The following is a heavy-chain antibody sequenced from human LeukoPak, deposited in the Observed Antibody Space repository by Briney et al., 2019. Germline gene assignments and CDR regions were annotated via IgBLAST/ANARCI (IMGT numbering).Heavy chain of an antibody. J-gene: IGHJ3*02. V-gene: IGHV3-66*01. D-gene: IGHD1-26*01. CDR3: ARGLVVGGTGVWAFDI. CDR2: IYKVGNT. CDR1: GFTVSNNY. Sequence: GGSLRLSCAASGFTVSNNYMTWVRQAPGYGLEWVSVIYKVGNTFYADFVKGRFTISRDNSKNTLYLQMNSLRAEDTALYYCARGLVVGGTGVWAFDIWGQGTMVTVSS.